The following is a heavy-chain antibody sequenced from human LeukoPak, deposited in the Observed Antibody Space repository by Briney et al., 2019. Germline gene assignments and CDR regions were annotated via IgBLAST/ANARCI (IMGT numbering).Heavy chain of an antibody. J-gene: IGHJ4*02. CDR3: ARSGGYSGYDVDY. V-gene: IGHV4-59*01. Sequence: SETLSLTCTVSGGSIKSYYWHWIRQPPGKGLEWIGYISYSGSTNYSPSLKSRVTISIDTSKNQFSLKLSSVTAADTAVYHCARSGGYSGYDVDYWGQGTLVTVSS. CDR1: GGSIKSYY. D-gene: IGHD5-12*01. CDR2: ISYSGST.